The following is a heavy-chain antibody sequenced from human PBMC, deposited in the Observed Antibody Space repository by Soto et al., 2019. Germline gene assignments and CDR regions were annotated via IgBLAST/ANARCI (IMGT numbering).Heavy chain of an antibody. J-gene: IGHJ4*02. V-gene: IGHV1-18*01. CDR3: ASSISLGRYYFDY. Sequence: XSVKVSCKTSVYTFFGYGINCVRQAPGQGLEWMGWISPGSGNIIYAQKFQGRVTLTTDTSTSTVFMDLRSLRFDDTAAYYCASSISLGRYYFDYWGQGTLVTVSS. D-gene: IGHD3-3*02. CDR2: ISPGSGNI. CDR1: VYTFFGYG.